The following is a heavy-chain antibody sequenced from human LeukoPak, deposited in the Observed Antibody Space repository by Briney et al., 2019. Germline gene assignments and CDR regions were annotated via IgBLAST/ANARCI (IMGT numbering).Heavy chain of an antibody. CDR2: ISGSGYST. V-gene: IGHV3-23*01. CDR3: AKAPRILRYFDL. J-gene: IGHJ2*01. Sequence: GGSLRLSCAVSGFTFSSHAMSWVRQAPGKGLEWVSAISGSGYSTYYADSVKGRFTISRDNSKNTLYLQMNSLRAEDTAVYYCAKAPRILRYFDLWGRGTLVTVSS. CDR1: GFTFSSHA.